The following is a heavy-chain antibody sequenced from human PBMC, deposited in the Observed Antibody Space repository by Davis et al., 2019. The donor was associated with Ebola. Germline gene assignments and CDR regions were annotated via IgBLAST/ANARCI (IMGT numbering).Heavy chain of an antibody. J-gene: IGHJ4*02. CDR3: ARVYPPYCGGDCLLDY. D-gene: IGHD2-21*01. Sequence: AASVKVSCKASGGTFSSYAISWVRQAPGQGLEWMGRIIPILGIANYAQKFQGRVTITADKSTSTAYMELSSLRSEDTAVYYCARVYPPYCGGDCLLDYWGQGTLVTVSS. V-gene: IGHV1-69*04. CDR2: IIPILGIA. CDR1: GGTFSSYA.